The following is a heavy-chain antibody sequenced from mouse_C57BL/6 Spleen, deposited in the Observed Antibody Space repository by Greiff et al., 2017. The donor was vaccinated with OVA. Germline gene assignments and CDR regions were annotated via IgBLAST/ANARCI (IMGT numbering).Heavy chain of an antibody. V-gene: IGHV1-15*01. Sequence: QVQLQQSGAELVRPGASVTLSCKASGYTFTDYEMHWVKQTPVHGLEWIGAIDPETGGTAYNQKFKGKAILTADKSSSTAYMELRSLTSEDAAVYYCYGSSYRNAMDYWGQGTSVTVSS. CDR3: YGSSYRNAMDY. J-gene: IGHJ4*01. D-gene: IGHD1-1*01. CDR2: IDPETGGT. CDR1: GYTFTDYE.